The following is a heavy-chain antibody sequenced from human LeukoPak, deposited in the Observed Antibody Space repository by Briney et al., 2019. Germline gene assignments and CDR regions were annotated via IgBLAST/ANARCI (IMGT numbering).Heavy chain of an antibody. D-gene: IGHD3-22*01. CDR1: GFTFSGYA. CDR3: AKLIVVVIANDAFDI. J-gene: IGHJ3*02. V-gene: IGHV3-23*01. CDR2: ISGSGGST. Sequence: GGSLRLSCAASGFTFSGYAMSWVRQAPGKGLEWVAAISGSGGSTYYADSVKGRFTISRDNSKNTLYLQMNSLRAEDTAVYYCAKLIVVVIANDAFDIWGQGTMVTVSS.